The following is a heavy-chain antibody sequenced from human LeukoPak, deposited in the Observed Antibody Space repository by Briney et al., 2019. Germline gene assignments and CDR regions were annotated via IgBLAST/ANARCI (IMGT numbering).Heavy chain of an antibody. Sequence: GASVKVSCKASGYTFSGYFLLWVRQAPGQGLEWMGWINPDSGATNYAQNFQGRVTMTRDTSISTAYMELSRLTSDDTAMFYCARLTASCSGGDSLPDYWGQGTLVAVSS. J-gene: IGHJ4*02. V-gene: IGHV1-2*02. CDR1: GYTFSGYF. CDR2: INPDSGAT. CDR3: ARLTASCSGGDSLPDY. D-gene: IGHD2-21*01.